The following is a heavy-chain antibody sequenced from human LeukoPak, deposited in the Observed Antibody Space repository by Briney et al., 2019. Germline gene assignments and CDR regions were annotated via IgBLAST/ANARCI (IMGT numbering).Heavy chain of an antibody. CDR3: ARDRLTSGSYFFDY. CDR1: AFTFSAYS. J-gene: IGHJ4*02. CDR2: ISGRSSTI. Sequence: PGGSLRLSCAASAFTFSAYSMNWVRQAPGKGLEWISYISGRSSTIYYADSVRGRFTISRDNAKNSMYLQMNSLRAEGTAVYYCARDRLTSGSYFFDYWGQGTLVTVSS. V-gene: IGHV3-48*01. D-gene: IGHD1-26*01.